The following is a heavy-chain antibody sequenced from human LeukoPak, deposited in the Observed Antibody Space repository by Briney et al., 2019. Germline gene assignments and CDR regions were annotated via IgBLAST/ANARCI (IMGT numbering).Heavy chain of an antibody. J-gene: IGHJ5*02. Sequence: SQTLSLTCTVSGGSISSGDYYWSWIRQPPGKGLEWIGYIYYSGSTYYNPSLKSRVTISVDTSKNQFSLKLSSVTAADTAVYYCARDAHWGLSWFDPWGQGTLVTVSS. CDR1: GGSISSGDYY. V-gene: IGHV4-30-4*08. CDR2: IYYSGST. D-gene: IGHD7-27*01. CDR3: ARDAHWGLSWFDP.